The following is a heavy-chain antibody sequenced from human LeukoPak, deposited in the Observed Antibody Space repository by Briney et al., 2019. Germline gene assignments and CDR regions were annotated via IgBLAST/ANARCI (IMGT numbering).Heavy chain of an antibody. V-gene: IGHV3-30*04. Sequence: GGSLRLSCAASRFTFSSYAMHWVSQAPGKGLEWVALIVYDGSNKYYADSVKGRFTISRDNSKNMLYLQVNSLRVDDTAMYYCARGAASFDYWGQGTLVTVSS. D-gene: IGHD6-25*01. CDR1: RFTFSSYA. J-gene: IGHJ4*02. CDR3: ARGAASFDY. CDR2: IVYDGSNK.